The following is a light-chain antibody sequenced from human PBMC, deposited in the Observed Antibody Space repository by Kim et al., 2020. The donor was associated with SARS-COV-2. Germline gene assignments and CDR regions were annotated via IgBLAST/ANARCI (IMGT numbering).Light chain of an antibody. J-gene: IGKJ3*01. V-gene: IGKV2-30*01. CDR1: PSLEYRNVNIY. CDR3: LQGTHWPFT. CDR2: KVS. Sequence: PASIPCSSTPSLEYRNVNIYLSWLHQRPGQSPRRLIYKVSNRDSGVPDRFSGSGSGTDFTLQISRVEAEDVGVYYCLQGTHWPFTFGPGTKVDIK.